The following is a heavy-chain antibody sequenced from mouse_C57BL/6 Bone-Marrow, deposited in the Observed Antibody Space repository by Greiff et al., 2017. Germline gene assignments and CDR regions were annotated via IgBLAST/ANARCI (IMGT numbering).Heavy chain of an antibody. CDR2: INYDGSST. V-gene: IGHV5-16*01. J-gene: IGHJ2*01. CDR1: GFTFSDYY. Sequence: EVMLVESEGGLVQPGSSMKLSCTASGFTFSDYYMAWVRQVPEKGLEWVANINYDGSSTYYLDSLKSRFIISRDNAKNILYLQMSSLKSEDTATYYCARTRGYYFDYWGQGTTLTVSS. D-gene: IGHD3-3*01. CDR3: ARTRGYYFDY.